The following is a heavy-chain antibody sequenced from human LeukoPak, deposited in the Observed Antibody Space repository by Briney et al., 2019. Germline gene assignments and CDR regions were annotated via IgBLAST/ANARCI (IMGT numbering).Heavy chain of an antibody. J-gene: IGHJ4*02. Sequence: SQTLSLTCTVSGGSISSGSYYWSWIRQPAGKGLEWIGRIYTSGSTNYNPSLKSRVTISVDTSKNQFSLKLSSVTAADTAVYYCATTHISWYSSFDYWGQGTLVTVSS. V-gene: IGHV4-61*02. CDR1: GGSISSGSYY. CDR3: ATTHISWYSSFDY. CDR2: IYTSGST. D-gene: IGHD6-13*01.